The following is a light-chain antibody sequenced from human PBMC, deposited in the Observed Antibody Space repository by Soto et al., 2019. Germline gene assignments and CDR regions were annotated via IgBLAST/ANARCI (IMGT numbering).Light chain of an antibody. Sequence: DIVMTQSPDSLAVSLGERATINCKSSQSVLDSYNNNNYLAWYQQKPGQPPNLLIYWASTRKSGVPDRFSGSGSGTDFTLTISSLQAEDVAVYYCQQYYTTPVTFGQGTRLEIK. CDR2: WAS. J-gene: IGKJ5*01. V-gene: IGKV4-1*01. CDR3: QQYYTTPVT. CDR1: QSVLDSYNNNNY.